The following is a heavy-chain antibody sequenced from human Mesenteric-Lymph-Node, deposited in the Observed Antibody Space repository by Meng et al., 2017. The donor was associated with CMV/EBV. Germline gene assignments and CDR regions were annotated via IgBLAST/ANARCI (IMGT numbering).Heavy chain of an antibody. CDR2: IYSGGDT. V-gene: IGHV3-66*02. Sequence: GGSLRLSCAASGFTVSSSYMSWVRQAPGKGLEWVSVIYSGGDTYYADSVKGRFTISRDNSKNTLYLQMNSLRAEDTAVYYCARWKYDSGDYYHHAFDIWGQGTLVTVSS. CDR1: GFTVSSSY. J-gene: IGHJ3*02. CDR3: ARWKYDSGDYYHHAFDI. D-gene: IGHD3-22*01.